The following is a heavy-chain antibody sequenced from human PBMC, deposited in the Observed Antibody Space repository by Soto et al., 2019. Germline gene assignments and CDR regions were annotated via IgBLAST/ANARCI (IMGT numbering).Heavy chain of an antibody. J-gene: IGHJ6*02. D-gene: IGHD3-3*01. Sequence: ETLSLTCTVSGGSISSYYWSWIRQPPGKGLEWIGYIYYSGSTNYNPSLKSRVTISVDTSKNQFSLKLSSVTAADTAVYYCARDVQESGPHDYYYYGMDVWGQGTTVTVSS. CDR3: ARDVQESGPHDYYYYGMDV. CDR2: IYYSGST. V-gene: IGHV4-59*01. CDR1: GGSISSYY.